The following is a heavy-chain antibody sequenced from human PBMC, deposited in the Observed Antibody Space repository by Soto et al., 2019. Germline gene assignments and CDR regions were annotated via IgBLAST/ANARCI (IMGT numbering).Heavy chain of an antibody. CDR1: GFTFSSYA. J-gene: IGHJ4*02. CDR2: ISGSGGST. CDR3: AKALYGSGSYFRFFDY. D-gene: IGHD3-10*01. V-gene: IGHV3-23*01. Sequence: EVQLLESGGGLVQPGGSLRLSCAASGFTFSSYAMSWVRQAPGKGLEWVSAISGSGGSTYYADSVKGRFTISRDNSKNTLYLQMNSLRAEDTAVYYCAKALYGSGSYFRFFDYWGQGTLVTVSS.